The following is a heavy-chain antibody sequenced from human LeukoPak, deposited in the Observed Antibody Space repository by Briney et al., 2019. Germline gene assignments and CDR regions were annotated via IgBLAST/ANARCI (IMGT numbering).Heavy chain of an antibody. CDR3: ARVAGSIDY. J-gene: IGHJ4*02. CDR1: GYTFSTYD. CDR2: MNPNSGYT. Sequence: GASAKVSCKASGYTFSTYDINWVRQATGQGLEWMGWMNPNSGYTGYAQKFQGRVTITRNTSISTAYMELSSLRSEDTAVYYCARVAGSIDYWGQGTLVTVSS. V-gene: IGHV1-8*03. D-gene: IGHD6-19*01.